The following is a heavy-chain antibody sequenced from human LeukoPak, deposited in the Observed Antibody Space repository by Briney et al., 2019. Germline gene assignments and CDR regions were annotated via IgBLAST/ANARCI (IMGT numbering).Heavy chain of an antibody. J-gene: IGHJ6*03. Sequence: SVKGRFTISRDNSKNTLFLQMNSLRAEDTAVYYCAKDPGFWSGYYGSGHYYYMDVWGAGTTVTVSS. D-gene: IGHD3-3*01. V-gene: IGHV3-30*02. CDR3: AKDPGFWSGYYGSGHYYYMDV.